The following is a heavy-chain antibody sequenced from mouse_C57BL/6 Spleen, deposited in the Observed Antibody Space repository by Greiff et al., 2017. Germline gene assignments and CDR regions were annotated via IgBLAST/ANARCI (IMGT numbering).Heavy chain of an antibody. V-gene: IGHV1-72*01. CDR2: IDTNSGGT. Sequence: VKLQQPGAELVKPGASVKLSCKASGYTFTSYWMHWVKQRPGRGREWIGRIDTNSGGTKYNEKFKSKATLTVDKPSSTAYMQLSSLTSEDSAVYYCARGSYYGSAVYFGYWGQGTTLTVSS. D-gene: IGHD2-1*01. CDR1: GYTFTSYW. CDR3: ARGSYYGSAVYFGY. J-gene: IGHJ2*01.